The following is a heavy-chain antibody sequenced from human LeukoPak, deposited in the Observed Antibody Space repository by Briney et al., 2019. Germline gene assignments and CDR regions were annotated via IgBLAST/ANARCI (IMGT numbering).Heavy chain of an antibody. Sequence: SGGSLRLSCAASGFTFSKYWMSWVRQAPGKGLEWVANINQDGSEKYYMDSVKGRFTISRDNAKNSLYLQMNSLRAEDTALYYCAKDSAAAGFNNWFDPWGQGTLATASS. CDR1: GFTFSKYW. D-gene: IGHD6-13*01. CDR3: AKDSAAAGFNNWFDP. V-gene: IGHV3-7*03. CDR2: INQDGSEK. J-gene: IGHJ5*02.